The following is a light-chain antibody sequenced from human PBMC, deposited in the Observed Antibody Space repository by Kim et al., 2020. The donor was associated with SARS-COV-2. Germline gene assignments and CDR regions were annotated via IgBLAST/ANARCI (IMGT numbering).Light chain of an antibody. J-gene: IGKJ1*01. V-gene: IGKV3-11*01. Sequence: LSPGERATPSCRATQSVSTYLAWYQQRAGQAPRLLIYDAVHRATGIPARFSGSGSGTDFTLTISRLEPEDFAIYYCHQRSNWPTFGQGTKVDIK. CDR1: QSVSTY. CDR3: HQRSNWPT. CDR2: DAV.